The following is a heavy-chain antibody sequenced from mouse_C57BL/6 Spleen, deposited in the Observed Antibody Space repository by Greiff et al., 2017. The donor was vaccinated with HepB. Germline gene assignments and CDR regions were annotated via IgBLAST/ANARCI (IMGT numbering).Heavy chain of an antibody. CDR2: IDPETGGT. J-gene: IGHJ4*01. V-gene: IGHV1-15*01. Sequence: VQLQQSGAELVRPGASVTLSCKASGYTFTDYEMHWVKQTPVHGLEWIGAIDPETGGTAYNQKFKGKAILTADKSSSTAYMELRSLTSEDSAVYYCTRGETHYAMDYWGQGTSVTVSS. CDR1: GYTFTDYE. CDR3: TRGETHYAMDY.